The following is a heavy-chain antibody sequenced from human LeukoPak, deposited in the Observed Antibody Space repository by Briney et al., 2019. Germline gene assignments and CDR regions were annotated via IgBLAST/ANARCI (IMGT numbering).Heavy chain of an antibody. D-gene: IGHD3-22*01. CDR3: AKDFSVYYYDSRVFDY. CDR1: GFTFSSYG. Sequence: PGGSLRLSCAASGFTFSSYGMHWVRQAPGKGLEWVAFIRYDGSNKYYVDSVKGRFTISRDNSKNTLYLQMNSLRAEDTAVYYCAKDFSVYYYDSRVFDYWGQGTLVTVSS. CDR2: IRYDGSNK. V-gene: IGHV3-30*02. J-gene: IGHJ4*02.